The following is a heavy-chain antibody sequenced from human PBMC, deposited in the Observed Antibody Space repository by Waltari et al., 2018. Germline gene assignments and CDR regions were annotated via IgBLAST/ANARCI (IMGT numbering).Heavy chain of an antibody. CDR1: GYSISSGYY. J-gene: IGHJ3*02. CDR2: IYHSGST. V-gene: IGHV4-38-2*01. CDR3: ARFFYCSGGSCYTLGGFDI. D-gene: IGHD2-15*01. Sequence: QVQLQESGPGLVKPSETLSLTCAVSGYSISSGYYWGWIRQPPGKGLEWIGSIYHSGSTYYNPSLKSRVTISVDTSKNQFSLKLSSVTAADTAVYYCARFFYCSGGSCYTLGGFDIWGQGTMVTVSS.